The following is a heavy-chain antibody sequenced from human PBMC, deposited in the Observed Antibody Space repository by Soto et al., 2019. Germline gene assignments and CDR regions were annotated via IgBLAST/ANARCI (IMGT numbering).Heavy chain of an antibody. D-gene: IGHD3-10*01. V-gene: IGHV3-30*18. Sequence: QVQLVESGGGVVQPGRSLRLSCAASGFTFSNYGMHWVRQAPGKGLEWVAVISYDGSNKHYADSVKGRVTISRDNSKNTLYLQMNSLTTEDTAVYYCAKDHGWFGGLDYWGQGTLVTVSS. CDR1: GFTFSNYG. CDR3: AKDHGWFGGLDY. CDR2: ISYDGSNK. J-gene: IGHJ4*02.